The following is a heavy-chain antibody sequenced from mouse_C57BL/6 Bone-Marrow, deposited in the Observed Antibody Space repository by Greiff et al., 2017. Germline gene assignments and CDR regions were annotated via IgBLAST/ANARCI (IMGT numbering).Heavy chain of an antibody. CDR3: ARQMGLRRSVAY. CDR1: GFTFNSYG. D-gene: IGHD2-2*01. CDR2: ISSGSSYS. Sequence: EVIVVESGGGLVQPGGSLKLSCAASGFTFNSYGMSWVRQAPDKRLEWVATISSGSSYSYYPDSVKGRFTFSRDNAKNNRYLQMSSMKSEDTDMYYCARQMGLRRSVAYGGQGNRVTVSA. V-gene: IGHV5-6*03. J-gene: IGHJ3*01.